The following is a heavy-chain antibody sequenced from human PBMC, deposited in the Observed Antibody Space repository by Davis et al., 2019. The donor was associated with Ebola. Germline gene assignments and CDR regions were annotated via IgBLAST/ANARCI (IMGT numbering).Heavy chain of an antibody. CDR1: GFVFRSYV. CDR2: HGTSGDT. Sequence: GESLKISCAASGFVFRSYVMSWVRRAPGKGLEWVSTHGTSGDTYYADSVKGRFTISRDNSKDTLYLQMRSLRTEDTAVYYCVKDRFTVVVVHGGFDYWGQGTLVTVSS. V-gene: IGHV3-23*01. J-gene: IGHJ4*02. D-gene: IGHD2-15*01. CDR3: VKDRFTVVVVHGGFDY.